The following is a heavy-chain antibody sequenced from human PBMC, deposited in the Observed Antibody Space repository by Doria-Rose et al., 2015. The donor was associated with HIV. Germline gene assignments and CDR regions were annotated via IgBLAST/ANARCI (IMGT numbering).Heavy chain of an antibody. CDR1: GGTFSSYT. V-gene: IGHV1-69*02. CDR2: IIPILDIV. Sequence: KKPGSSVKVSCKASGGTFSSYTISWVRQAPGQGLEWMGRIIPILDIVNYALRFQGRVTITADESTSTAYMELSSLRSEDTAIYYCASQWERSSFDYWGQGTLVTVSS. CDR3: ASQWERSSFDY. J-gene: IGHJ4*02. D-gene: IGHD1-26*01.